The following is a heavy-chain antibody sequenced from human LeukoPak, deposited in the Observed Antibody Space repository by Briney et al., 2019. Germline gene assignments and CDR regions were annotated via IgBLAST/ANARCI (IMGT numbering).Heavy chain of an antibody. CDR1: GFTVTTNY. CDR3: ARDKPDAAGSSAWYWAA. J-gene: IGHJ5*02. D-gene: IGHD6-13*01. CDR2: IYSGGNT. V-gene: IGHV3-66*01. Sequence: TGGSLRLSCAASGFTVTTNYMSWVRQAPGKGLEWVSIIYSGGNTHYVESVKGRFTISRDNGSLFLQMNSLRVEDTGIYYCARDKPDAAGSSAWYWAAWGQGTLVIVSS.